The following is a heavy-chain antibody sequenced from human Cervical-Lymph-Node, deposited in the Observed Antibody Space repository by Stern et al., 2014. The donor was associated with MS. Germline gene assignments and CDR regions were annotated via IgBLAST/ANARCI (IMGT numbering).Heavy chain of an antibody. CDR2: ISWNSGSI. D-gene: IGHD1-26*01. J-gene: IGHJ4*02. CDR1: GFTFDDYG. CDR3: AKGFTSGTYGLFDY. Sequence: EVQLVESGGGLEQPGRSLRLSCAASGFTFDDYGMHWVRQVPGKGLEWVSGISWNSGSIGYADSVKGRFTISRDNTKNSLYLQMNSLRAEDTALYYCAKGFTSGTYGLFDYWGQGTLVTVSS. V-gene: IGHV3-9*01.